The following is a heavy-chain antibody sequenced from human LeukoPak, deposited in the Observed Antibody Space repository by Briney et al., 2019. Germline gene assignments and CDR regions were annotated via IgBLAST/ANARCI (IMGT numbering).Heavy chain of an antibody. Sequence: AVKVSRKASGGTFSSYAISWVRQAPGQGLEWMGRIIPILGIANYAQKFQGRVTITADKSTSTAYMELSSLSSEDTAVYYCARAPIAVAGTDWFDPWGQGTLVTVSS. CDR1: GGTFSSYA. V-gene: IGHV1-69*04. CDR2: IIPILGIA. CDR3: ARAPIAVAGTDWFDP. J-gene: IGHJ5*02. D-gene: IGHD6-19*01.